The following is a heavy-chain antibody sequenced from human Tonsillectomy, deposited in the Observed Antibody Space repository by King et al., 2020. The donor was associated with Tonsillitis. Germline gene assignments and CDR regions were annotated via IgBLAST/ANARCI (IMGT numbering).Heavy chain of an antibody. CDR3: ASPEDLADDIFNI. CDR1: GFTFSSYW. V-gene: IGHV3-74*01. J-gene: IGHJ3*02. Sequence: VQLVESGGALVQPGGSLRLSCAASGFTFSSYWMHWVRQVPGKGLEWVSRIDGNGRSTNYADFVKGRFTISRDNAQNRLYLQMNSLRAEDTAVYYCASPEDLADDIFNIWGQGTMVTVSS. D-gene: IGHD1-14*01. CDR2: IDGNGRST.